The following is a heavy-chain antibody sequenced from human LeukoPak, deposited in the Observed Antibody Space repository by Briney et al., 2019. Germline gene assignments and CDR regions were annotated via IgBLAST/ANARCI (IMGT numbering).Heavy chain of an antibody. CDR1: GGIFSRYA. CDR2: LVPMFGTP. D-gene: IGHD6-13*01. V-gene: IGHV1-69*13. Sequence: SVKVSCKASGGIFSRYAISWVRQAPGQGLEWMGGLVPMFGTPNQAQKFQGRVTITADESTSTAYMELSSLRSEDTAVYYCARGGETAAGISSSFDYWGQGTLVTVSS. J-gene: IGHJ4*02. CDR3: ARGGETAAGISSSFDY.